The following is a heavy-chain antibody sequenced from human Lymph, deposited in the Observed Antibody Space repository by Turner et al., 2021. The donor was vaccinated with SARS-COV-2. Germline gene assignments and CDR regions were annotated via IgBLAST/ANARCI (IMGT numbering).Heavy chain of an antibody. J-gene: IGHJ6*02. Sequence: QVQLVQSGAEVKKPGVSVKVSCKASGYTFTGYYMHWVRQAPGQGLEWMGWINPSSGGTNYAQKFQGRDTMTRDTTISTAYMELSRLRSDDTAVYYCARDVERYNDFWSGYSGGYGLDVWGQGTTVTVSS. V-gene: IGHV1-2*02. CDR1: GYTFTGYY. CDR2: INPSSGGT. CDR3: ARDVERYNDFWSGYSGGYGLDV. D-gene: IGHD3-3*01.